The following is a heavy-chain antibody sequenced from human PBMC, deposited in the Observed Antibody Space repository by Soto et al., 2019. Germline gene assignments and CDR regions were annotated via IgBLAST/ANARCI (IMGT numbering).Heavy chain of an antibody. CDR3: ARDSNDDSSGYYYSALDY. D-gene: IGHD3-22*01. Sequence: SATLSLTCTVSGGSIISGGYYWSWIRQHPGKGLEWIGYIYYSGSTYYNPSLKSRVTISVDTSKNQFSLKLSSVTAADTAVYYCARDSNDDSSGYYYSALDYWGKGTLVTVAS. V-gene: IGHV4-31*03. CDR1: GGSIISGGYY. CDR2: IYYSGST. J-gene: IGHJ4*02.